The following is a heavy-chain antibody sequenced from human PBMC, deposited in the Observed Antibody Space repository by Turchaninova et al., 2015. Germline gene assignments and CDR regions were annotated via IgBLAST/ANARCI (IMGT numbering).Heavy chain of an antibody. D-gene: IGHD6-19*01. J-gene: IGHJ4*02. CDR1: GYTFTTYY. CDR2: INPRGGST. V-gene: IGHV1-46*01. Sequence: QVQLVQSGAEVKKPGASVKVSCKASGYTFTTYYMHWVRQAPGQGLEWMGMINPRGGSTSHAQKFQGRVTMTRDTSTSTVYMELSSLRSEDTAMYYCARDGSGWAPFDYWGQGTLVTVSS. CDR3: ARDGSGWAPFDY.